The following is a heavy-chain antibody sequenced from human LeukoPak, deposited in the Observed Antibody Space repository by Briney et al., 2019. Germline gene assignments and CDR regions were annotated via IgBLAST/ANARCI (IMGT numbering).Heavy chain of an antibody. Sequence: SETPSVTCTVSGGSISSHYWSWIRQPPGKGLEWSEYIYYSGSTNDNPPLKSRVSISVDTSKNQFSLKLSSVTASDTAVYFCAREGLERYFDYGGQGTLVSVSS. CDR3: AREGLERYFDY. D-gene: IGHD1-1*01. J-gene: IGHJ4*02. CDR2: IYYSGST. V-gene: IGHV4-59*11. CDR1: GGSISSHY.